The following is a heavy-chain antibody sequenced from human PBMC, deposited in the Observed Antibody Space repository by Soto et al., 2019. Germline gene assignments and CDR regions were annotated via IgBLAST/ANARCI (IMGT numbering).Heavy chain of an antibody. J-gene: IGHJ4*02. Sequence: GGSLRLCCAASGFTFSPYSMNWVRQAPGKGVEWVSYISSTSSYIYYADSVKCRFTIFRDNAKNSLYLQMNSLRADDTAVYYCLGSAYTGWGQGTLVTVSS. D-gene: IGHD3-16*01. CDR1: GFTFSPYS. CDR3: LGSAYTG. CDR2: ISSTSSYI. V-gene: IGHV3-21*01.